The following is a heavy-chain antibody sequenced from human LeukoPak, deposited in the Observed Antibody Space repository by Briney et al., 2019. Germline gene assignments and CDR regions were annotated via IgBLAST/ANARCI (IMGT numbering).Heavy chain of an antibody. Sequence: ASVTVSFTVSGYTLTELSMHWVRQAPGKGLEWMGGFDPEDGETMYAQKFQGRVTMTEDTATDTAYMELSSLRSEDTAVYYCATAGYCSGGSCYLVDYYYGMDVWGQGTTVTVSS. J-gene: IGHJ6*02. CDR3: ATAGYCSGGSCYLVDYYYGMDV. CDR2: FDPEDGET. CDR1: GYTLTELS. D-gene: IGHD2-15*01. V-gene: IGHV1-24*01.